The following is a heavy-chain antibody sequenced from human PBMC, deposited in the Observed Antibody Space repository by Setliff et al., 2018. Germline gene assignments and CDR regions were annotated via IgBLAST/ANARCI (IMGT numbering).Heavy chain of an antibody. D-gene: IGHD6-13*01. CDR3: AIGITAGNTNLWLDP. J-gene: IGHJ5*02. V-gene: IGHV4-61*09. CDR2: IYTSGST. Sequence: SETLSLTCTVSGGSISSGSYYWSWIRQPAGKGLEWIGHIYTSGSTNYNPSLKSRVTISVDTSKNQFSLKLSSVTAADTAVYYCAIGITAGNTNLWLDPWGRGTLVTVSS. CDR1: GGSISSGSYY.